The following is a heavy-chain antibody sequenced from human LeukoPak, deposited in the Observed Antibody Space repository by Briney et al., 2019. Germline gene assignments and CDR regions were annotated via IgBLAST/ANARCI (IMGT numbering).Heavy chain of an antibody. D-gene: IGHD1-14*01. V-gene: IGHV1-8*01. CDR3: ARISDHNWYFDL. CDR2: MNPSSGYT. CDR1: GYPLTTYD. Sequence: ASVKVSCKASGYPLTTYDINWVRKATGQGLEWMGWMNPSSGYTGYSQKFQGRVTMTRNTSITTAYMELSSLRSEDTAVYCCARISDHNWYFDLWGRGTLVTVSS. J-gene: IGHJ2*01.